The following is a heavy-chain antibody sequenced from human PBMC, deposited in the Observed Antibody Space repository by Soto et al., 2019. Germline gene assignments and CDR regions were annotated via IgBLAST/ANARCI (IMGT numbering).Heavy chain of an antibody. J-gene: IGHJ5*02. Sequence: SETLSLTCTVSGGSISSSDYYWGWIRQPPGKGLEWIWSIYYSGKTLYNTSLQSRVIISVHTSQNQFTLNLWCLTAADTALYYCVRRYGLGSPNRFDRWGQGTMVTVSS. V-gene: IGHV4-39*01. CDR2: IYYSGKT. D-gene: IGHD3-10*01. CDR3: VRRYGLGSPNRFDR. CDR1: GGSISSSDYY.